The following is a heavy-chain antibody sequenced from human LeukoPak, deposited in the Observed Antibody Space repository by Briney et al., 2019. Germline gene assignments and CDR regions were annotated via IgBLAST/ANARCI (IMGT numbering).Heavy chain of an antibody. CDR1: GFTFRNHW. CDR3: ARDQRVTGRPDIDY. D-gene: IGHD6-6*01. V-gene: IGHV3-74*03. Sequence: GGSLRLSCAASGFTFRNHWMHWVRQTPGKGLVCVSRISSDGSSTTYADSVKGRFTISRDNAKNTLYLQMNNLRAEDTAMYYCARDQRVTGRPDIDYWGQGTLVIVSS. J-gene: IGHJ4*02. CDR2: ISSDGSST.